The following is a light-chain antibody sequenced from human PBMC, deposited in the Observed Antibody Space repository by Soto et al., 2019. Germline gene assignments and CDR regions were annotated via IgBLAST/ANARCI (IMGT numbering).Light chain of an antibody. CDR3: CSSAPESTYV. J-gene: IGLJ1*01. CDR2: KGT. CDR1: SDDVGAYNS. V-gene: IGLV2-23*01. Sequence: QSALAQPASVSGPPGQSITISCTGTSDDVGAYNSVSWYQQLPHKAPQVILYKGTQRPSGVSSRFSGSTSGNAASLTISGLQADDEADYFCCSSAPESTYVFGTGTQLTVL.